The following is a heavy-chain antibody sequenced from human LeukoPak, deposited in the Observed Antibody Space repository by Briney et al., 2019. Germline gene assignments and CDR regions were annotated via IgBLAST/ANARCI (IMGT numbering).Heavy chain of an antibody. CDR1: GYTFTSYD. Sequence: ASVTVSCKASGYTFTSYDINWVRQATGQGLEWMGWMNPNSGNTGYAQKFQGRVTMTRNTSISTAYMELSSLRSEETAVYYCASNVAVAGAFDIWGQGTMVTVSS. CDR2: MNPNSGNT. CDR3: ASNVAVAGAFDI. V-gene: IGHV1-8*01. D-gene: IGHD6-19*01. J-gene: IGHJ3*02.